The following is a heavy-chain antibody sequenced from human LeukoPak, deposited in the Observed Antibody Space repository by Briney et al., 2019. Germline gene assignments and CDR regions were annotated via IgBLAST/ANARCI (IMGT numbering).Heavy chain of an antibody. V-gene: IGHV5-51*01. CDR1: GYSFTSYW. CDR3: ARQAYYYDSSGYFSY. D-gene: IGHD3-22*01. Sequence: GESLKISCKGSGYSFTSYWIGWVRQMPGKGLEWMGIIYPGDSDTRYSPSFQGQVTISADKSISTAYLQWSSLKASDTAMYYCARQAYYYDSSGYFSYWGQGTLVTVSS. J-gene: IGHJ4*02. CDR2: IYPGDSDT.